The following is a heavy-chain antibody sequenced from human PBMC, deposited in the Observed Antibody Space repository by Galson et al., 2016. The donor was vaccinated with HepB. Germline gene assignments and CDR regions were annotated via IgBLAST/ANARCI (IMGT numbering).Heavy chain of an antibody. V-gene: IGHV3-15*01. J-gene: IGHJ4*02. Sequence: SLRLSCAASGFTFSDAWMLWVRQAPGKGLEWVGRIFSTAHGGTTHYAAPVQGRFTISRDDSENTLYLQMNSLKIEDTDIYYCTISDFSDYWGQGTLVTVSS. D-gene: IGHD4-11*01. CDR1: GFTFSDAW. CDR3: TISDFSDY. CDR2: IFSTAHGGTT.